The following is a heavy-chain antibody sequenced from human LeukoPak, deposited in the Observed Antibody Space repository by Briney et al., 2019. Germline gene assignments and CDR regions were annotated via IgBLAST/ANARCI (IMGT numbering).Heavy chain of an antibody. CDR1: GFTVSNNY. D-gene: IGHD3-9*01. CDR3: ARGYFDWLSHFDY. CDR2: IYSGGST. Sequence: GGSLRLSCAASGFTVSNNYMTWVRQAPGKGLEWVSVIYSGGSTYYADSVKGRFSISRDNSKNTLYLQMNSLRAEDTAVYYCARGYFDWLSHFDYWGQEPWSPSPQ. J-gene: IGHJ4*01. V-gene: IGHV3-66*01.